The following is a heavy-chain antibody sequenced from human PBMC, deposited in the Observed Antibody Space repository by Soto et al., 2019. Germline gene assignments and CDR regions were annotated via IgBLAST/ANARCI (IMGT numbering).Heavy chain of an antibody. D-gene: IGHD3-3*02. CDR2: ISPSGDSP. CDR1: GFPFSSSG. J-gene: IGHJ4*02. CDR3: TVRGPFSFSGVRATLDS. V-gene: IGHV3-23*01. Sequence: YLRLSCAVSGFPFSSSGMSWVRQAPGKGLEWVARISPSGDSPAYADFVEGRFTVSRDNSKNTLSLLMNSLRADDSAVYYCTVRGPFSFSGVRATLDSWGQGTPVIGSS.